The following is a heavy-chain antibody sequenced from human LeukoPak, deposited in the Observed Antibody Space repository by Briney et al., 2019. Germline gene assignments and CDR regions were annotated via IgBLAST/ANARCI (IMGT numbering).Heavy chain of an antibody. CDR1: GFTFSSHD. CDR2: IWYDGSKK. D-gene: IGHD5-18*01. CDR3: AKDLSYGSNWFDP. J-gene: IGHJ5*02. Sequence: GGSLRLSCAASGFTFSSHDMHWVRQAPGKGLEWVALIWYDGSKKNYADSVKGRFTISRDDSKSTLYLQINSLRAEDTAVYYCAKDLSYGSNWFDPWGQGALVTVSS. V-gene: IGHV3-33*06.